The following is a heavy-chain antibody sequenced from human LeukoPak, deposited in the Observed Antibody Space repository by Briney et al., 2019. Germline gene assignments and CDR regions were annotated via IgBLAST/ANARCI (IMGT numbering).Heavy chain of an antibody. CDR3: AKGYHGTY. CDR1: GFTFSSYG. CDR2: ISSSGGRT. Sequence: GGSLRLSCAASGFTFSSYGMSWVRQAPGKGLEWVSAISSSGGRTYYVDSVKGRFTISRDNSKNTVYLQMNSLRVEDTAVYYCAKGYHGTYWGQGTLVTVSS. V-gene: IGHV3-23*01. D-gene: IGHD1-1*01. J-gene: IGHJ4*02.